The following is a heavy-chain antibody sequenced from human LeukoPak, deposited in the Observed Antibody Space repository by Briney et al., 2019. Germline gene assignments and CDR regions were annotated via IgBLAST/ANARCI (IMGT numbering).Heavy chain of an antibody. CDR3: ARHDRYSGSYD. CDR1: GYSFTNYW. CDR2: IYPGDSDT. V-gene: IGHV5-51*01. J-gene: IGHJ4*02. Sequence: GESLKISCKGSGYSFTNYWIGWVRQMPGKGLEWMGIIYPGDSDTKYSPSFQGQVTISADKSISTAYLRWSSLKASDTAMYYCARHDRYSGSYDWGQGTLSPSPQ. D-gene: IGHD1-26*01.